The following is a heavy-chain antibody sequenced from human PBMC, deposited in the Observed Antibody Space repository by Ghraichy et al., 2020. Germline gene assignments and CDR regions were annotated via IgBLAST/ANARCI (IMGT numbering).Heavy chain of an antibody. CDR3: ARNWSGTGYSSGWYRIGWFDP. D-gene: IGHD6-19*01. V-gene: IGHV4-31*03. J-gene: IGHJ5*02. CDR2: IYYSGST. CDR1: GGSISSGGYY. Sequence: SETLSLTCTVSGGSISSGGYYWSWIRQHPGKGLEWIGYIYYSGSTYYNPSLKSRVTISVDTSKNQFSLKLSSVTAADTAVYYCARNWSGTGYSSGWYRIGWFDPWGQGTLVTVSS.